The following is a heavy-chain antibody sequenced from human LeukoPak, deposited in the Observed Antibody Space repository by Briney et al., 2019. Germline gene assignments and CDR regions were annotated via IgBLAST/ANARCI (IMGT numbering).Heavy chain of an antibody. CDR1: GGSFSGYY. D-gene: IGHD3-10*01. V-gene: IGHV4-34*01. CDR3: ARRRGSGRPLDY. CDR2: INHSGST. Sequence: SETLSLACAVYGGSFSGYYWSWIRQPPGKGLEWIGEINHSGSTNYNPSLKSRVTISVDTSKNQISLKLSSVTAADTAVYYCARRRGSGRPLDYWGQGTLVTVSS. J-gene: IGHJ4*02.